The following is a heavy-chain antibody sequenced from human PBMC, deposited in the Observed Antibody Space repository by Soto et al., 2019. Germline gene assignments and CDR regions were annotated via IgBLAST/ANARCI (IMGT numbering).Heavy chain of an antibody. CDR1: GGTFSSYT. D-gene: IGHD1-7*01. J-gene: IGHJ4*02. CDR2: IIPILGIA. CDR3: ARVQGWNYPFDY. V-gene: IGHV1-69*02. Sequence: GASLKVSCKASGGTFSSYTISWVRQAPGQGLEWMGRIIPILGIANYAQKFQGRVTITADKSTSTAYMELSSLRSEDTAVYYCARVQGWNYPFDYWGQGTLVTVSS.